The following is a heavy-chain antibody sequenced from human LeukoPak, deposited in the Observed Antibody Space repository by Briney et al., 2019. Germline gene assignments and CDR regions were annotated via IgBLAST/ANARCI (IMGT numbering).Heavy chain of an antibody. V-gene: IGHV1-18*01. CDR1: GYTFTSYG. CDR3: ARVSLVISLFDY. CDR2: ISAYNGNT. Sequence: ASVKVSCKASGYTFTSYGISWVRQAPGQGLEWMGWISAYNGNTNYAQKLQGRVTMSTDTSTSTAYMELRSLRSDDTAVYYCARVSLVISLFDYWGQGTLVTVSS. D-gene: IGHD3-10*01. J-gene: IGHJ4*02.